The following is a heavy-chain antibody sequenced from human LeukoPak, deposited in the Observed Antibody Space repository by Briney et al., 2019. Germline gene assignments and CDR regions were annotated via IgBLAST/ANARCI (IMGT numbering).Heavy chain of an antibody. Sequence: GASVKVSCKASGYTFTGYYMHWVRQAPGQGLEWMGWINPNSGGTNYAQKFQGRVTMTRDTSISTAYMELSRLRSDDTAVYYCAGDHSQTLRYCSGGSCYPGRFDPWGQGTLVTVSS. CDR1: GYTFTGYY. CDR3: AGDHSQTLRYCSGGSCYPGRFDP. V-gene: IGHV1-2*02. CDR2: INPNSGGT. J-gene: IGHJ5*02. D-gene: IGHD2-15*01.